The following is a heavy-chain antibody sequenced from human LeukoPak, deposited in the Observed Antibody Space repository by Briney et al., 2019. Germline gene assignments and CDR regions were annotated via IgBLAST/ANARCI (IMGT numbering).Heavy chain of an antibody. Sequence: GGALRLSCAASGFSFSSYSMNWVRQAPGKGLEWVSSISSSSSYIYYVDSVKGRFTISRDNAKNSLYLQMNSLRAEDTAVYYCARDRLLEDRDYSSYYYMDVWGKGTTVTVSS. CDR3: ARDRLLEDRDYSSYYYMDV. D-gene: IGHD1-1*01. CDR1: GFSFSSYS. J-gene: IGHJ6*03. CDR2: ISSSSSYI. V-gene: IGHV3-21*01.